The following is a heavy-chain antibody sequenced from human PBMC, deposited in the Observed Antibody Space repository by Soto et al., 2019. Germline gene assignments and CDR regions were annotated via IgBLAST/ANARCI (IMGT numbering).Heavy chain of an antibody. CDR3: TRGGYLDWYYYGMEV. CDR1: GFTFGDYA. Sequence: PGGSLRLSCTASGFTFGDYAMSWFRQAPGKGLEWVGFIRSKAYGGTTEYAASVKGRFTISRDDSKSIAYLQMNSLKTEDTAVYYCTRGGYLDWYYYGMEVWGQGTTVTVSS. V-gene: IGHV3-49*03. CDR2: IRSKAYGGTT. D-gene: IGHD1-1*01. J-gene: IGHJ6*02.